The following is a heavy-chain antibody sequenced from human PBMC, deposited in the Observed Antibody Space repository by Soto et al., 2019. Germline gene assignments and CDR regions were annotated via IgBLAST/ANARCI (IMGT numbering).Heavy chain of an antibody. CDR3: AKDAIHVLLGYTYGAGGMDV. Sequence: GGSLRLSCAASGFTFDDYAMHWVRLAPGKGLEWVSGISWNSGDIYYADSVKGRFTISRDNAKNSLYLQMNSLRPDDTAMYYCAKDAIHVLLGYTYGAGGMDVWGQGTTVTVTS. CDR2: ISWNSGDI. D-gene: IGHD5-18*01. J-gene: IGHJ6*02. CDR1: GFTFDDYA. V-gene: IGHV3-9*01.